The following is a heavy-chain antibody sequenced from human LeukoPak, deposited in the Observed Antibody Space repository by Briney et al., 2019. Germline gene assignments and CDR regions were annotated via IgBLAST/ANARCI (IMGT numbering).Heavy chain of an antibody. V-gene: IGHV1-18*01. J-gene: IGHJ3*02. CDR2: ISAYNGNT. CDR1: GYTFTSYG. D-gene: IGHD2-2*01. CDR3: ARDPQLGYCSSTSCFGAFDI. Sequence: ASVKVSCKASGYTFTSYGISWGRQAPGQGLEWMGWISAYNGNTNYAQKLQGRVTMITDTSTSTAYMELRSLRSDDTAVYYCARDPQLGYCSSTSCFGAFDIWGQGTMGTVSS.